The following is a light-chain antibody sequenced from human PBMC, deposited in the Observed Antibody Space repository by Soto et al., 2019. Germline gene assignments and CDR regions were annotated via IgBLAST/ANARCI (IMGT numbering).Light chain of an antibody. CDR2: GAF. CDR1: QSVSSNF. V-gene: IGKV3-20*01. CDR3: QQFGSSPFT. J-gene: IGKJ2*01. Sequence: EIVLTQSPGTLSLSPGERATLSCRASQSVSSNFLAWYQQKPGQAPRLLMYGAFNRATGIPDRFSGSGSGTDFTLTISRLEPEDFAVYYCQQFGSSPFTFAQGTKLEIK.